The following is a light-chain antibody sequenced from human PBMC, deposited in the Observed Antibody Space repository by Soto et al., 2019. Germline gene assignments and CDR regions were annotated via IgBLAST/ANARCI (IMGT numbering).Light chain of an antibody. CDR3: QQYNNWPRT. Sequence: EIVMTQSPATLSVSPWERATLSCRASQSVSSNLAWYQQKPGQAPSLLIYGASTRATGIPARFSGSGSGTEFTLTIGSLQSEDFAVYYCQQYNNWPRTFGQGTKVDIK. V-gene: IGKV3-15*01. CDR1: QSVSSN. J-gene: IGKJ1*01. CDR2: GAS.